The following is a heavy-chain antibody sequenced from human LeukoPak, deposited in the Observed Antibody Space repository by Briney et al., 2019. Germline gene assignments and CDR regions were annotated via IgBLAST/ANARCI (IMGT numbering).Heavy chain of an antibody. D-gene: IGHD6-13*01. CDR2: IKQDGSEK. V-gene: IGHV3-7*05. J-gene: IGHJ4*02. CDR3: ARPSSGWYYFDY. CDR1: GFGFSVLT. Sequence: GGSLRLSCAASGFGFSVLTMNWVRQAPGKGLEWVANIKQDGSEKYYVDSVKGRFTISRDNAKNSLYLQMNSLRAEDTAVYYCARPSSGWYYFDYWGQGTLVTVSS.